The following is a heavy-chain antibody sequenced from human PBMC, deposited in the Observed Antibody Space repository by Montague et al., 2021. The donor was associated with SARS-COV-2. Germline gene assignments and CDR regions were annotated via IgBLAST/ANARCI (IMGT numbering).Heavy chain of an antibody. CDR1: GFSFSDYA. Sequence: SLRLSCAASGFSFSDYAMHWVRQAPGQALEWVAVIWYDGSNSYYADSVKGRFTISRDNSKNTVYLQMNSLRADDTAIYYCARAEKEVQLDDWGQGTMVTVSS. CDR3: ARAEKEVQLDD. J-gene: IGHJ1*01. CDR2: IWYDGSNS. V-gene: IGHV3-30-3*01. D-gene: IGHD1-1*01.